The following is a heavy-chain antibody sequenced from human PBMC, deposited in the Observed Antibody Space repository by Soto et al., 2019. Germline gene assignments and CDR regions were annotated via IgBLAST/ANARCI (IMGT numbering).Heavy chain of an antibody. CDR1: GGSMSHYH. D-gene: IGHD3-9*01. CDR3: ARVATPAGYFDWSPDKWPYYMDV. V-gene: IGHV4-59*01. J-gene: IGHJ6*03. CDR2: THDSGII. Sequence: PSETLSLTCTVSGGSMSHYHWCWIRQSPGKGLEFIGYTHDSGIINYNPSLMSRVAISLDTSKNQFSLKLTSVTAADTALYYCARVATPAGYFDWSPDKWPYYMDVWGKGTTVTVSS.